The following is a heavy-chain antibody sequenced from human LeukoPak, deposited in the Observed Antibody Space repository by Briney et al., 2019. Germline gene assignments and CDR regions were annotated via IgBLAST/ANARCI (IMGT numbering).Heavy chain of an antibody. CDR3: ARDLRRELRGALYY. V-gene: IGHV3-21*01. CDR2: ISSSSSYI. Sequence: GGSLRLSCAASGFTFSSYSMNWVRQAGGKGLEWVSSISSSSSYIYYADSVKGRFTISRDNAKNSLYLQMNSLRAEDTAVDYCARDLRRELRGALYYWGQGTLVTVSS. CDR1: GFTFSSYS. D-gene: IGHD1-26*01. J-gene: IGHJ4*02.